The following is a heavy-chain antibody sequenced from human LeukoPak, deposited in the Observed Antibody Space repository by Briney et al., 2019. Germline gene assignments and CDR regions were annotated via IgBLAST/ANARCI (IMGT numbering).Heavy chain of an antibody. CDR1: GGSISSYY. CDR3: ARDQGSFDY. Sequence: SETLSLTCTVSGGSISSYYWSWIRQPPGKGLEWIGYIYYSGSTNYNPSLKSRVTISVGTSKNQFSLKLSSVTAADTAVYYCARDQGSFDYWGQGTLVTVSS. J-gene: IGHJ4*02. CDR2: IYYSGST. V-gene: IGHV4-59*01.